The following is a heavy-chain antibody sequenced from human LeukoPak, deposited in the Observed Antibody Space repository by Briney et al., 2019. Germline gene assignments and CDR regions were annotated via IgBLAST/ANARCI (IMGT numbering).Heavy chain of an antibody. J-gene: IGHJ4*02. V-gene: IGHV3-23*01. CDR3: AKDFSDTAMVAPDY. CDR2: ISGSGGST. D-gene: IGHD5-18*01. CDR1: GFTFSSYA. Sequence: GGSLRLSCAASGFTFSSYAMSWVRQAPGKGLEWVSAISGSGGSTYYADSVKGRFTISRDNSKNTLYPQMNSLRAEDTAVYYCAKDFSDTAMVAPDYWGQGTLVTVSS.